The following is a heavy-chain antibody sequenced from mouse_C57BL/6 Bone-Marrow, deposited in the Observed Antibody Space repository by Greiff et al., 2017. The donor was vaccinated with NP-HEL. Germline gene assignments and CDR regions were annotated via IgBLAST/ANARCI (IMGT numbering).Heavy chain of an antibody. CDR2: IDPSDSYT. V-gene: IGHV1-59*01. CDR1: GYTFTSYW. D-gene: IGHD1-1*02. Sequence: QVQLKQPGAELVRPGTSVKLSCKASGYTFTSYWMHWVKQRPGQGLEWIGVIDPSDSYTNYNQKFKGKATLTVDTSSSTAYMQLSSLTSEDSAVYYCARFGDYVWFAYWGQGTLVTVSA. CDR3: ARFGDYVWFAY. J-gene: IGHJ3*01.